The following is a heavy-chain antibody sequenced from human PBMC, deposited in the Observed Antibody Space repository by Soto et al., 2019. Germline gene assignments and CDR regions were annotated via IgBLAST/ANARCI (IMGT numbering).Heavy chain of an antibody. Sequence: EVHLVESGGGSVQPGGSLKVSCAASGFTFSDPTIHWVRQAPGKGLEWVGSIRVRANTNATAYAASVKGRFTISRDDSKDTAYLQMNSLKTEDTAVYYCTRQTFLWGHFDHWGQGTLVTVSS. CDR2: IRVRANTNAT. J-gene: IGHJ4*02. CDR1: GFTFSDPT. CDR3: TRQTFLWGHFDH. D-gene: IGHD3-16*01. V-gene: IGHV3-73*01.